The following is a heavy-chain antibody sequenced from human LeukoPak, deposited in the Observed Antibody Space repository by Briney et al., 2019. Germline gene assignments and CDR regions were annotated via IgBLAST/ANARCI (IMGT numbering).Heavy chain of an antibody. CDR1: GGTFSSYA. CDR2: IIPIFGTA. J-gene: IGHJ3*02. V-gene: IGHV1-69*01. D-gene: IGHD3-16*01. Sequence: ASLKVSSKASGGTFSSYAISWVRQAPGQGLEWMGGIIPIFGTANYAQKFQGRVTITADESTSTAYMELSSLRSEDTAVYYCAREGLGRAFDIWGQGTMVTVSS. CDR3: AREGLGRAFDI.